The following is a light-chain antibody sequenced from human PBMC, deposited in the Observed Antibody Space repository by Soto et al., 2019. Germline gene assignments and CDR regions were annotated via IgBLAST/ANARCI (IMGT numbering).Light chain of an antibody. J-gene: IGKJ2*01. CDR2: AAS. CDR1: QNINSY. Sequence: DVQLTQSPSSLSAAVGDRVTINCRASQNINSYLNWYQQRQGTAPKFLLYAASSLQSGVPSRFSGSESGTDFTLIISGLQPEDSGFYFCQQTFNTPHTFGQGTKLEI. CDR3: QQTFNTPHT. V-gene: IGKV1-39*01.